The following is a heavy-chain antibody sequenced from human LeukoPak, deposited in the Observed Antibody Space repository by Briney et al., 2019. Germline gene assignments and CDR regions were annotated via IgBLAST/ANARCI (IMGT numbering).Heavy chain of an antibody. V-gene: IGHV3-11*04. CDR2: ISSSGSTM. J-gene: IGHJ4*02. Sequence: PGGSLRLSCAASGFIFSDYYMSWIRQAPGKGLEWVSYISSSGSTMYYTDSVKGRFTISRDNAKNSLYLQMNSLRAEDTAVYYCARLGYCTNGVCYRIDYWGQGTLVTVSS. CDR3: ARLGYCTNGVCYRIDY. D-gene: IGHD2-8*01. CDR1: GFIFSDYY.